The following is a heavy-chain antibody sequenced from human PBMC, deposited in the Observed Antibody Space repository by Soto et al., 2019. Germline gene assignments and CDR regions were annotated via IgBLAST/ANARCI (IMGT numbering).Heavy chain of an antibody. CDR3: ARGGLHYVDV. Sequence: EVQLLESGGGLVQPGGSLRLSCAASEFTFSDYAMSWVRQAPGKGLQWVSGISGSDDNTYYADSVKGRFTISRDNSKNTLYLQMNSLRAEDTAVYYCARGGLHYVDVWGKGTTVIVSS. CDR2: ISGSDDNT. J-gene: IGHJ6*03. V-gene: IGHV3-23*01. D-gene: IGHD3-16*01. CDR1: EFTFSDYA.